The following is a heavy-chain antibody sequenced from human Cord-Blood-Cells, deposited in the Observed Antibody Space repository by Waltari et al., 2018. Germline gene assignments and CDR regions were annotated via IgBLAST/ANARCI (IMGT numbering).Heavy chain of an antibody. Sequence: QVQLVQSGAEVKKPGSSVKVSCKASGGTFSSYAISWVRQAPGQGLEWMGGIIPIFGTANYAQKFQGRVTITADESTSTAYMEVSSLRSEDTAVYYCARYRVSSSWYGSSYWFDPWGQGTLVTVSS. CDR2: IIPIFGTA. D-gene: IGHD6-13*01. CDR1: GGTFSSYA. CDR3: ARYRVSSSWYGSSYWFDP. V-gene: IGHV1-69*01. J-gene: IGHJ5*02.